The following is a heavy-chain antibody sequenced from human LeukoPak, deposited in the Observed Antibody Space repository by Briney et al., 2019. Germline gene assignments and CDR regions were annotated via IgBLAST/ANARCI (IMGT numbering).Heavy chain of an antibody. CDR2: ISSDGSST. CDR3: GRDPPVDTAMVF. D-gene: IGHD5-18*01. V-gene: IGHV3-74*01. J-gene: IGHJ4*02. CDR1: GFTFSSYW. Sequence: GGSLRLSCAASGFTFSSYWMHWVRPAPGKGLVWVSCISSDGSSTSYADSVKGRSTISRDNAKNTLYLQMNSLRAEDTAVYYCGRDPPVDTAMVFGGQGTLVTVSS.